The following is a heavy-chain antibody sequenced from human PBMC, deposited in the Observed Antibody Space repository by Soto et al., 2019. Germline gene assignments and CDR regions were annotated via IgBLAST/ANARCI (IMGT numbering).Heavy chain of an antibody. J-gene: IGHJ4*02. CDR3: ARGAYD. CDR1: GFTVSSNY. CDR2: ITDGGSR. V-gene: IGHV3-66*01. Sequence: VQLVESGGGLVQPGGSQRLSCVASGFTVSSNYMNWVREAPGKGLEWVSVITDGGSRYYADSVKGRFTISRDNSENTLYLQMNSLRAEDTAVYYCARGAYDWGQGTLVTVSS. D-gene: IGHD4-17*01.